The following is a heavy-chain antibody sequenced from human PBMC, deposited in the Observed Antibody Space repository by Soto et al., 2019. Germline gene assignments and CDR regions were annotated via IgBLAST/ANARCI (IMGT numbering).Heavy chain of an antibody. CDR2: IDPSDSYT. J-gene: IGHJ5*02. D-gene: IGHD2-8*01. CDR3: ARFGDKNTNSLYAPAP. CDR1: GYSFTSYW. V-gene: IGHV5-10-1*01. Sequence: GESLKISCNGSGYSFTSYWISWVRQMPGKGLEWMGRIDPSDSYTNYSPSFQGHVTISADKSISTAYLQWSSLKASDTAMYYCARFGDKNTNSLYAPAPWGQGTLVTVSS.